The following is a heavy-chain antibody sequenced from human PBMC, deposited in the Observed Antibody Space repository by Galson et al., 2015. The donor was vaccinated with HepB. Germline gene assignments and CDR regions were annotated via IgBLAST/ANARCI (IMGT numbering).Heavy chain of an antibody. Sequence: SLRLSCAASGFTFSSYWMSWVRQAPGKGLEWVANIKQDGSEKYYVDSVKGRFTISRDNAKNSLYLQMNSLRAGDTAVYYCARYGARGDYDILTGHPYWYFDLWGRGTLVTVSS. CDR1: GFTFSSYW. CDR2: IKQDGSEK. D-gene: IGHD3-9*01. CDR3: ARYGARGDYDILTGHPYWYFDL. V-gene: IGHV3-7*03. J-gene: IGHJ2*01.